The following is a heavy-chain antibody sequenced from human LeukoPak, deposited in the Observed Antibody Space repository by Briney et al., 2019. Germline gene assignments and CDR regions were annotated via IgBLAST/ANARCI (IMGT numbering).Heavy chain of an antibody. Sequence: SETLALTCTVSGYSISSGYYWGWIRRPPGKGLEWIGIMYHSGSTYYNPSLKSRVTISVDTSKNQFSLKLSSVTAADTAVYYCARSVGATEYFQHWGQGALVTVSS. CDR3: ARSVGATEYFQH. V-gene: IGHV4-38-2*02. CDR1: GYSISSGYY. D-gene: IGHD1-26*01. CDR2: MYHSGST. J-gene: IGHJ1*01.